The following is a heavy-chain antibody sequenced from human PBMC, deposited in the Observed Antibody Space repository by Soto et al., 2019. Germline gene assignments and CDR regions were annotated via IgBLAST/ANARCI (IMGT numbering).Heavy chain of an antibody. J-gene: IGHJ6*02. CDR3: ARGRLGSSGWSDTRGDYYYGMDV. D-gene: IGHD6-19*01. CDR1: GGSFSGYY. CDR2: INHSGST. V-gene: IGHV4-34*01. Sequence: SETLSLTGAVYGGSFSGYYWSWIRQPPGKGLEWIGEINHSGSTNYNPSLKSRVTISVDTSKNQFSLKLSSVTAADTAVYYCARGRLGSSGWSDTRGDYYYGMDVWGQGTTVTVSS.